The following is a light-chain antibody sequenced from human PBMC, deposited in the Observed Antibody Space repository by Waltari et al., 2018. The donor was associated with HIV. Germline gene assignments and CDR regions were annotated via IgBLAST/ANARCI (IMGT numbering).Light chain of an antibody. V-gene: IGKV3-15*01. J-gene: IGKJ1*01. CDR1: QNVITN. Sequence: EIVLTQSPAILSVSAGERFTVSCRASQNVITNLARYQQTPGQPPRLLIYGASSRATGIPARFSGGGSGTEFTLTINSLQSEDFTFYYCQQYNQWPRTFGQGTKV. CDR3: QQYNQWPRT. CDR2: GAS.